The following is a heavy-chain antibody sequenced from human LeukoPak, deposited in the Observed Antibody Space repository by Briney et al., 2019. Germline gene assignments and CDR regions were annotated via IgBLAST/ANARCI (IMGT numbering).Heavy chain of an antibody. CDR3: ARGHDYDSSVAY. J-gene: IGHJ4*02. V-gene: IGHV3-23*01. CDR2: IGGSGAQT. CDR1: GLTFSNYG. D-gene: IGHD3-22*01. Sequence: GGSLRLSCVASGLTFSNYGMHWVRQAPGKGLEWVSAIGGSGAQTYYAGSVKGRFTISRDNSKNTLYLQMNSLRAEDTAVYYCARGHDYDSSVAYWGQGTLVTVSS.